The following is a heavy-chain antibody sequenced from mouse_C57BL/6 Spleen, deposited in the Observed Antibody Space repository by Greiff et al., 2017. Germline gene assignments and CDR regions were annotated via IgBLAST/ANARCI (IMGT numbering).Heavy chain of an antibody. CDR1: GYTFTSYW. CDR2: IDPNSGGT. V-gene: IGHV1-72*01. CDR3: ARAGVITTVVPYFDY. D-gene: IGHD1-1*01. Sequence: QVQLKQPGAELVKPGASVKLSCKASGYTFTSYWMHWVKQRPGRGLEWIGRIDPNSGGTKYNEKFKSKATLTVDKPSSTAYMQLSSLTSEDSAVYYCARAGVITTVVPYFDYWGQGTTLTVSS. J-gene: IGHJ2*01.